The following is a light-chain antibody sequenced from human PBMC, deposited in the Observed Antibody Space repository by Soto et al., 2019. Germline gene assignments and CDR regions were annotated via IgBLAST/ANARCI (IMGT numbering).Light chain of an antibody. Sequence: ILLTQSPRTLSLSPVERVALSCRASQSVSDNLAWYQKKPGQAPRLLIYGASSRATGIPNRFSGSGSGTDFTLTISRLEPEDFAVYYCQQYGNSPQTFGQGTKVDIK. CDR3: QQYGNSPQT. V-gene: IGKV3-20*01. CDR1: QSVSDN. CDR2: GAS. J-gene: IGKJ1*01.